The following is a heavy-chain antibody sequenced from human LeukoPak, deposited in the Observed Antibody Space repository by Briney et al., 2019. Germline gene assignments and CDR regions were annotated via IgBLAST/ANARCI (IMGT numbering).Heavy chain of an antibody. CDR2: INSDGRST. Sequence: GGSLRLSCAASGFTFSSYWMHWVRQAPGKGLVWVSRINSDGRSTSYADSVKGRFTISRDNAKNTLYLQMSSLRAEDTAVYYCVRSAFHAGSGNYYDYWGQGTLVTVSS. V-gene: IGHV3-74*01. J-gene: IGHJ4*02. D-gene: IGHD3-22*01. CDR1: GFTFSSYW. CDR3: VRSAFHAGSGNYYDY.